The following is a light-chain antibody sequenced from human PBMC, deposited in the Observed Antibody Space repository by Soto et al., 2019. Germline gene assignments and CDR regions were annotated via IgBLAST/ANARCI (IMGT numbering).Light chain of an antibody. Sequence: QSALTQPASVSGSPGQSITISCTGTSSDVGGYNYVSWYQQHPGKAPKLMIYDVSNRPSGVSNRFSGSKSGNTASLTISGLQAEDEADYYCSSYTSSITIDVFGTGTKVTVL. CDR3: SSYTSSITIDV. CDR2: DVS. J-gene: IGLJ1*01. V-gene: IGLV2-14*01. CDR1: SSDVGGYNY.